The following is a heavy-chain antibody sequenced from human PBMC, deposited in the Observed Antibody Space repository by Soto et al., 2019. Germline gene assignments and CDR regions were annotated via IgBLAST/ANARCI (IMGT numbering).Heavy chain of an antibody. D-gene: IGHD3-10*01. J-gene: IGHJ6*03. V-gene: IGHV3-23*01. Sequence: GGSLRLSCVASGFTFSTYAMNWVRQAPGKGLEWVSGLSGSGSDRYYADSVRGRFIISRDNSNNTLSLQMDSLRGEDTAIYYCTKTPRSYYYYMDVWGKGTTVTVS. CDR3: TKTPRSYYYYMDV. CDR1: GFTFSTYA. CDR2: LSGSGSDR.